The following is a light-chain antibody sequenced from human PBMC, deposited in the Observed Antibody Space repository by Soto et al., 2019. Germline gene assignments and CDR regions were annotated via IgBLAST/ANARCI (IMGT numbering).Light chain of an antibody. CDR2: MAS. CDR1: QSIGSW. V-gene: IGKV1-5*03. Sequence: DIQMTQSPSILSASVGDRVTITCRASQSIGSWLAWYQQKPGKAPKLLVYMASSSESGVPSRFSGSGSGTEFTLTISSLQPDDFATYYCQQYNNYWTFGQGTKVEIK. CDR3: QQYNNYWT. J-gene: IGKJ1*01.